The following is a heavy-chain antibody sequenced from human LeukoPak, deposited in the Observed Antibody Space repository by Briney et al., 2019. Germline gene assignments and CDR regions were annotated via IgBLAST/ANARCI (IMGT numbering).Heavy chain of an antibody. CDR3: ARAPQRGLTPFDY. CDR1: RDTFNDCY. CDR2: IDPNSGGT. J-gene: IGHJ4*02. Sequence: ASVKVSCKASRDTFNDCYKHWVRQAPGQGLEWMGWIDPNSGGTTYAQKFQGRVTMTRDTSITTAYMELNWLRSDDTAVYYCARAPQRGLTPFDYWGQGTLVTVSS. V-gene: IGHV1-2*02. D-gene: IGHD3-10*01.